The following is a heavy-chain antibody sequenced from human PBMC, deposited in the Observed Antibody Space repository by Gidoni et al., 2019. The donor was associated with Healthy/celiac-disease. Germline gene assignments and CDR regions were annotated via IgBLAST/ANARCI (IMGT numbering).Heavy chain of an antibody. J-gene: IGHJ5*02. V-gene: IGHV4-34*01. CDR2: INHSGST. D-gene: IGHD3-3*01. CDR3: ATTFFPESGYYPRWFDP. Sequence: QVQLQQWGAGLLKPSETLSLTCAVHGASFSGYYWSWIRQPPGKGLEWIGKINHSGSTNYNPALKSRVTISVDTSKNQFSLKLSSVTAADTAVYYCATTFFPESGYYPRWFDPWGQGTLVTVSS. CDR1: GASFSGYY.